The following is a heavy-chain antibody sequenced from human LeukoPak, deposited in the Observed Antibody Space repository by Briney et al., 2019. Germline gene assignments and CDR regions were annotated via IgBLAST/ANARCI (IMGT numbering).Heavy chain of an antibody. CDR2: IIPVLNIT. CDR3: ARTTSGYVGMDV. CDR1: GGTCSSSA. D-gene: IGHD5-12*01. Sequence: SVKVSCKTSGGTCSSSAITWVRQAPGQGLEWMGRIIPVLNITTYAQKFQGSVTITADTSTSTVYMELSSLRSEETAVYYCARTTSGYVGMDVWGQGTTVTVSS. J-gene: IGHJ6*02. V-gene: IGHV1-69*04.